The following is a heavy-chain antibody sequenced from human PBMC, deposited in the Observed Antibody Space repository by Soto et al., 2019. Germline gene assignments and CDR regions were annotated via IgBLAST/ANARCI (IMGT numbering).Heavy chain of an antibody. CDR1: DFTFRNYA. CDR3: AKDILHYSGSYYYAFDI. J-gene: IGHJ3*02. D-gene: IGHD1-26*01. CDR2: ISDSGGST. V-gene: IGHV3-23*01. Sequence: PGGSLRHCSSASDFTFRNYAMSWVRKAPGKGLEWVSTISDSGGSTYYADSVKGRFTISRDNSKNTLYLQMNSLRAEDTAVYYCAKDILHYSGSYYYAFDIWGQGKMVTVSS.